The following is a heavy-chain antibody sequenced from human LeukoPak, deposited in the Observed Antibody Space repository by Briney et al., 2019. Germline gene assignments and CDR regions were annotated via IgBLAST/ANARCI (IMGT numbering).Heavy chain of an antibody. CDR3: ARDTGQQLDLGAFDI. J-gene: IGHJ3*02. V-gene: IGHV4-34*01. CDR2: INHSGST. D-gene: IGHD6-13*01. CDR1: GGSFSGYY. Sequence: SETLSLTCAVYGGSFSGYYWSWIRQPPGKGLEWIGEINHSGSTNYNPSLKSRVTISVDTSKNQFSLKLSSVTAADTAVYYCARDTGQQLDLGAFDIWGQGTMVTVSS.